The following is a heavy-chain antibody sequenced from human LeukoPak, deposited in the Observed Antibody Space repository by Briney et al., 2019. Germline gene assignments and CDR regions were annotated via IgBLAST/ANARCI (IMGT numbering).Heavy chain of an antibody. CDR1: GFTFSSYA. CDR2: ISGSGGTT. Sequence: GGSLRLSCAASGFTFSSYAMDWVRQAPGKGLEWVSGISGSGGTTYYADSVKGRFTISRDNSKNTLYLQMNSLRAEDTAVYYCAKARSSSWSSFDYWGQGTLVTVSS. V-gene: IGHV3-23*01. D-gene: IGHD6-13*01. J-gene: IGHJ4*02. CDR3: AKARSSSWSSFDY.